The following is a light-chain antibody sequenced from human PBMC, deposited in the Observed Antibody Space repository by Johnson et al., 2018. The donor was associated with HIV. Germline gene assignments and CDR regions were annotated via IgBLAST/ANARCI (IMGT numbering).Light chain of an antibody. Sequence: HSVLTQPPSVSAAPGQTVTISCSGSSSNIGNNYVSWYQQLPGTVPKLLIYDNNKRPSGIPDRFSGSKSGTSATLGITGLQTGDEADYYCGTWDGSLSGYVFVTGTKVTFL. CDR1: SSNIGNNY. J-gene: IGLJ1*01. CDR3: GTWDGSLSGYV. V-gene: IGLV1-51*01. CDR2: DNN.